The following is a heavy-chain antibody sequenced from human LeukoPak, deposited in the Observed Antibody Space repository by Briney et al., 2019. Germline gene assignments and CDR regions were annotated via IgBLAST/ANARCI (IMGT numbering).Heavy chain of an antibody. CDR3: ARDEAEGPETYNWNPWNWFDP. V-gene: IGHV1-2*02. D-gene: IGHD1-20*01. Sequence: GASVKVSCKASGYTFTGYYMHWVRQAPGQGLEWMGWINPNSGGTNYAQMFQGRVTMTRDTSISTAYMELSRLRSDDTTVYYCARDEAEGPETYNWNPWNWFDPWGQGTLVTVSS. CDR2: INPNSGGT. CDR1: GYTFTGYY. J-gene: IGHJ5*02.